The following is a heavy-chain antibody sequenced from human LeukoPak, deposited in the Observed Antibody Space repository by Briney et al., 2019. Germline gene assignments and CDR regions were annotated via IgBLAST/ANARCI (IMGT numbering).Heavy chain of an antibody. V-gene: IGHV3-30-3*01. J-gene: IGHJ4*02. CDR1: GFTFSSYA. Sequence: GRSLRLSCAASGFTFSSYAMHWVRQAPGKGLEWVVVISYDGSNKYYADSVKGRFTISRDNSKNTLYLQMNSLRAEDTAVYYCARGGGGQTITETYDYWGQGTLVTVFS. CDR3: ARGGGGQTITETYDY. D-gene: IGHD2-15*01. CDR2: ISYDGSNK.